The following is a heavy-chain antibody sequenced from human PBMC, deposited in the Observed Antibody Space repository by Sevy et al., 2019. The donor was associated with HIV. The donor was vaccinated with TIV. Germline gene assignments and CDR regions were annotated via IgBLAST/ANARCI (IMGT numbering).Heavy chain of an antibody. CDR3: ARDRDRSMASILDD. CDR2: ISSRNSTK. CDR1: GFTSSSYS. D-gene: IGHD3-22*01. V-gene: IGHV3-48*04. Sequence: GGSLRLSCATSGFTSSSYSMNWVRQAPGKGLEWVAYISSRNSTKYYADSVKGRFTISRDNAKNSLFLQMNSLRADDMAVYYCARDRDRSMASILDDWGRGTQVTVSS. J-gene: IGHJ4*02.